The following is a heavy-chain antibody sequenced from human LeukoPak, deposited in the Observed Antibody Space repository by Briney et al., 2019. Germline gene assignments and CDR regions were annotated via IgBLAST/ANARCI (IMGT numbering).Heavy chain of an antibody. CDR1: GFTFSSYA. CDR3: AKGGYCSSTSCQGPY. D-gene: IGHD2-2*01. J-gene: IGHJ4*02. V-gene: IGHV3-23*01. CDR2: ISGSGGST. Sequence: GGSLRLSCAASGFTFSSYAMSWVRQAPGKGLEWVSAISGSGGSTYYAGSVKGRFTISRDNSKNTLYLQMNSLRAEDTAVYYCAKGGYCSSTSCQGPYWGQGTLVTVSS.